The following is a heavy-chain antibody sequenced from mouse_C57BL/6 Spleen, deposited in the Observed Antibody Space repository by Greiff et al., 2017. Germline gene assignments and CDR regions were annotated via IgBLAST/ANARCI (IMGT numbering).Heavy chain of an antibody. CDR3: ARAAFTTVVGWYFDV. J-gene: IGHJ1*03. CDR1: GYTFTEYT. Sequence: QVQLQQSGAELVKPGASVKLSCKASGYTFTEYTIHWVKQRSGQGLEWIGWIYPGSGNTKYNEKFKGKATLTVDTSSSTAYMQRSSLTSEDSAFYFCARAAFTTVVGWYFDVWGTGTTVTVSS. D-gene: IGHD1-1*01. V-gene: IGHV1-84*01. CDR2: IYPGSGNT.